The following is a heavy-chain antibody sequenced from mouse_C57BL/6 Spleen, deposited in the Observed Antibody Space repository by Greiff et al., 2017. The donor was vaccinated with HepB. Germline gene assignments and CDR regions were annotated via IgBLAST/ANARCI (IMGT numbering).Heavy chain of an antibody. CDR1: GFTFSDYG. Sequence: EVMLVESGGGLVKPGGSLKLSCAASGFTFSDYGMHWVRQAPEKGLEWVAYISSGSSTIYYADTVKGRITISRDNAKNTLFPQMTSLRAEDTAMYYCARDYYCSRDYWGQGTTLTVSS. J-gene: IGHJ2*01. CDR2: ISSGSSTI. D-gene: IGHD1-1*01. CDR3: ARDYYCSRDY. V-gene: IGHV5-17*01.